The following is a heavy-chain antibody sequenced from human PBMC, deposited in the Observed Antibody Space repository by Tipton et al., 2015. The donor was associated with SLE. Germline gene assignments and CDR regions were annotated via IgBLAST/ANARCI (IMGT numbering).Heavy chain of an antibody. D-gene: IGHD6-13*01. V-gene: IGHV1-2*06. CDR2: INPNSGGT. J-gene: IGHJ4*02. CDR3: ARDPGRESSSPGFDY. Sequence: QLVQSGAEVKKPGASVKVSCKASGYTFTGYYMHWVRQAPGQGLEWMGRINPNSGGTNYAQKFQGRVTMTRDTSISTAYMELSRLRSDDTAVYYCARDPGRESSSPGFDYWGQGTLVAVSS. CDR1: GYTFTGYY.